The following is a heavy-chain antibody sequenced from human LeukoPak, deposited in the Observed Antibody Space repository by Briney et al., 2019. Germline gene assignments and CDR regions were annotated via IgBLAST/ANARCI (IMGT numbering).Heavy chain of an antibody. J-gene: IGHJ6*02. CDR3: ARDRSYCSSTSCYRYYYYYGMDV. CDR1: GGSFSGYY. V-gene: IGHV4-34*01. D-gene: IGHD2-2*01. CDR2: INHSGST. Sequence: SETLSLTCAVYGGSFSGYYWSWIRQPPVKGLEWIGEINHSGSTNYNPSLKSRVTISVDTSKNQFSLKLSSVTAADTAVYYCARDRSYCSSTSCYRYYYYYGMDVWGQGTTVTVSS.